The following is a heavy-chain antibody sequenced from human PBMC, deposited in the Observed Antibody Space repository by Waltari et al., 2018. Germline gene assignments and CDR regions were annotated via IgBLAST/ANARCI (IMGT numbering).Heavy chain of an antibody. Sequence: QVQLVQSGAEVKKPGASVKVSCKASGYTFTGYYMHWVRQAPGQGLEWMGRINPNSGGTNYAQKCQGRVTMTRDTSISTAYMELSRLGSDDTAVYYCARDRAAGYFDYWGQGTLVTVSS. CDR1: GYTFTGYY. V-gene: IGHV1-2*06. CDR2: INPNSGGT. D-gene: IGHD6-13*01. CDR3: ARDRAAGYFDY. J-gene: IGHJ4*02.